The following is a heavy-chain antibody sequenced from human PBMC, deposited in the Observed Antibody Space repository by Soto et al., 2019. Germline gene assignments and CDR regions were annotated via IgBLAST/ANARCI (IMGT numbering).Heavy chain of an antibody. D-gene: IGHD3-10*02. CDR3: ARKMDFFYGRGSGNGHGV. J-gene: IGHJ6*02. V-gene: IGHV1-2*02. CDR2: INPKFGDT. Sequence: QVRLVQSGAEVKEPGDSVRVSCEASGYTFTAYHIHWVRQAPGQGLEWMGWINPKFGDTGYAQDFQGRVSMTSDMSLSHVYMELGRLTSDGPAIYYCARKMDFFYGRGSGNGHGVWGQGTTVTVFS. CDR1: GYTFTAYH.